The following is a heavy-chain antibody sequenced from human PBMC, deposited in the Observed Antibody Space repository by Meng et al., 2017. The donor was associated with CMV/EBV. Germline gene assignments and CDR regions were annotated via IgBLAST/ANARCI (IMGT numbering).Heavy chain of an antibody. J-gene: IGHJ6*02. CDR3: ARSRRVRYCSSTSCHNTSPFTYYYYGMDV. Sequence: ASVKVSCKASGYTFTTYDINWVRQATGQGLEWMGWMNPNSGNTGYAQKFQGRVTLTRVTSISTAYMELSSLTSDDTAVYYCARSRRVRYCSSTSCHNTSPFTYYYYGMDVWGQGTTVTVSS. D-gene: IGHD2-2*01. V-gene: IGHV1-8*01. CDR1: GYTFTTYD. CDR2: MNPNSGNT.